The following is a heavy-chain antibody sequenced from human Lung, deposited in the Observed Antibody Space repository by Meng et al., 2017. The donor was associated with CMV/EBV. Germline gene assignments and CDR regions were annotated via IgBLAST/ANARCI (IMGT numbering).Heavy chain of an antibody. D-gene: IGHD2-8*02. Sequence: SCAASGFSVNSNFMNWVRQAGGKGLEWVSVIYTGGITYYADSVKGRFTISRDNSKNTVHLQMNNLRPGDTAVYYCARDVRPSGGGMDVWGQGTTVTVSS. CDR1: GFSVNSNF. V-gene: IGHV3-53*01. CDR2: IYTGGIT. J-gene: IGHJ6*02. CDR3: ARDVRPSGGGMDV.